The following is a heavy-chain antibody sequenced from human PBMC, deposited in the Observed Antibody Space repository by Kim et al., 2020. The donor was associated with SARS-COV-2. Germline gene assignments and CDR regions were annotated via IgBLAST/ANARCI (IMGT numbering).Heavy chain of an antibody. CDR1: GFTFSSYW. V-gene: IGHV3-7*01. Sequence: GGSLRLSCAASGFTFSSYWMSWVRQAPGKGLEWVANIKQDGSEKYYVDSVKGRFTISRDNAKNSLYLQMNSLRAEDTAVYYCARVLGYCSSTSCYTYYYYGMDVWGQGTTVTVSS. D-gene: IGHD2-2*01. CDR3: ARVLGYCSSTSCYTYYYYGMDV. CDR2: IKQDGSEK. J-gene: IGHJ6*02.